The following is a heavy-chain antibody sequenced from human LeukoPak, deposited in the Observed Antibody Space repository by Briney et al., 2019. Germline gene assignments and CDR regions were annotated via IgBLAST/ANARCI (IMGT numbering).Heavy chain of an antibody. Sequence: GGSLRLSCAASGFTFSGHSMTRVRQAPGKGLEWVANINLDGSERFYVDFVKGRFTISRDNADNSMYLQMNSLRAEDTAVYYCGRVIAGAIDYWGQGTLVTVSS. CDR2: INLDGSER. D-gene: IGHD6-13*01. CDR1: GFTFSGHS. CDR3: GRVIAGAIDY. V-gene: IGHV3-7*01. J-gene: IGHJ4*02.